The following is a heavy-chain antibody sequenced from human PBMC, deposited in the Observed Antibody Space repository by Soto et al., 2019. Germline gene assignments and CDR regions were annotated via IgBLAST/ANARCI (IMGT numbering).Heavy chain of an antibody. CDR2: INPDGSAK. D-gene: IGHD4-4*01. Sequence: EVQLVESGGGLVQPGGSLRLSCAASGFTFSSYWMTWVRQVPGKGLEWVAYINPDGSAKSSVTSVNGRFTFSRDNAKNSLYLQMNSLTAEDTAVYYCAKPHTGNVAFHIWGQGTMVTVSS. CDR3: AKPHTGNVAFHI. V-gene: IGHV3-7*01. J-gene: IGHJ3*02. CDR1: GFTFSSYW.